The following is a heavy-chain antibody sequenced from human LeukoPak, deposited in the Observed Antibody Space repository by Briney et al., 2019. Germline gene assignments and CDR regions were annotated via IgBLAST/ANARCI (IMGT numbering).Heavy chain of an antibody. V-gene: IGHV3-7*01. CDR1: GFTFSSFW. Sequence: GGSLRLSCAASGFTFSSFWLSWVRQAPGKGLEWVASIKQDGSQKYYVDSVRGRFTISRDNAKNSVYLQTNSLGVEDTAVYYCARNSGSNPFDYWGQGTLVTDSS. J-gene: IGHJ4*02. CDR2: IKQDGSQK. D-gene: IGHD1-26*01. CDR3: ARNSGSNPFDY.